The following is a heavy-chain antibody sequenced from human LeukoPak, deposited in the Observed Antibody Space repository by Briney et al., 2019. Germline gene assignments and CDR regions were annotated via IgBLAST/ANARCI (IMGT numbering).Heavy chain of an antibody. CDR3: ARAYYYDSKDAFDI. D-gene: IGHD3-22*01. Sequence: SQTLSLTCTVSGGSISSGGYYWSWIRQPPGKGLEWIGYIYHSGSTYYNPSLKSRVTISVDRSKNQFSLKLSSVTAADTAVYYCARAYYYDSKDAFDIWGQGTMVTVSS. CDR1: GGSISSGGYY. J-gene: IGHJ3*02. V-gene: IGHV4-30-2*01. CDR2: IYHSGST.